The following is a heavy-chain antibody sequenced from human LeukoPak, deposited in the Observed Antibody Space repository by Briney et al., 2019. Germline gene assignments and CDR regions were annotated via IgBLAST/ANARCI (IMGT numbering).Heavy chain of an antibody. J-gene: IGHJ3*02. D-gene: IGHD3-22*01. CDR2: ISSSSSYI. Sequence: PGGSLRLSCAASGFTFSSYSMNWVRQAPGKGLEWVSSISSSSSYIYYADSVKGRFTISRDNAKNSLYLQMNSLRAEDTAVYYCARDQAYYDSSGLDAFDIWGQGTMVTVSS. V-gene: IGHV3-21*01. CDR1: GFTFSSYS. CDR3: ARDQAYYDSSGLDAFDI.